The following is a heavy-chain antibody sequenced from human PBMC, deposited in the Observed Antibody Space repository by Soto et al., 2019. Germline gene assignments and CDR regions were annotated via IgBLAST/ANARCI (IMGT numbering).Heavy chain of an antibody. Sequence: QVQLVQSGAEVNKPGASVKVSCKASGYTFNTYGMSWVRQAPGQGLDWMGWISTYNGNTKYAERLQGRVTMTTDTPTSKADMEVRNLRSDVTAVYYCARGPTDYSDNSGNYFLDYWGQGTLVTVSS. CDR1: GYTFNTYG. V-gene: IGHV1-18*01. CDR3: ARGPTDYSDNSGNYFLDY. J-gene: IGHJ4*02. CDR2: ISTYNGNT. D-gene: IGHD3-22*01.